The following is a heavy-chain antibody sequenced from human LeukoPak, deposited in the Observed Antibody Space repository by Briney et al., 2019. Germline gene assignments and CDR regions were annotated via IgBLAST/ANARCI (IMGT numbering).Heavy chain of an antibody. Sequence: QPGGSLRLSCAASGFTFDDYAMHWVRQAPGKGLEWVSLISGDGGSTYYADSVKGRFTISRDNSKNSLYLQMNSLRTEDTALYYCAKGRGRVAGTWPPHRWGQGTLVTVSS. V-gene: IGHV3-43*02. CDR2: ISGDGGST. J-gene: IGHJ4*02. CDR3: AKGRGRVAGTWPPHR. CDR1: GFTFDDYA. D-gene: IGHD6-19*01.